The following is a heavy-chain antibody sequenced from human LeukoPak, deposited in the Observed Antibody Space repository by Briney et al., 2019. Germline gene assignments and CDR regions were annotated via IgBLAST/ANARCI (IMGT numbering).Heavy chain of an antibody. CDR1: GYSFTNYW. CDR3: ARHPYYYDNNGYYFFDY. J-gene: IGHJ4*02. CDR2: IYPGDSDT. V-gene: IGHV5-51*01. Sequence: GESLKISCQGSGYSFTNYWIGWVRQMPGKGLEWMGIIYPGDSDTRYSPSLQGQVTISADKSISTAYLQWSSLKASDTAMYYCARHPYYYDNNGYYFFDYWGQGTLVTVSS. D-gene: IGHD3-22*01.